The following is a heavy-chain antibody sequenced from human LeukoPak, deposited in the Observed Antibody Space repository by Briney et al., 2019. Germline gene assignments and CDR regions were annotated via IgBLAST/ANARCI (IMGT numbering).Heavy chain of an antibody. V-gene: IGHV3-23*01. J-gene: IGHJ4*02. Sequence: GGSLRLSCVASGFTFRSYAMTWVRQAPGKGLEWVSGITSGGTTYYADSVKSRFTISRDNSKNTLYLQMNSLRAEDTAVYYCARDLSYSFYFDYWGQGTLVTVSS. CDR2: ITSGGTT. CDR1: GFTFRSYA. D-gene: IGHD2-15*01. CDR3: ARDLSYSFYFDY.